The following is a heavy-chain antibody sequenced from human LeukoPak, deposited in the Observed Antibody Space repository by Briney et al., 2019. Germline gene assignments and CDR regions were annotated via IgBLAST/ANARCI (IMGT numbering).Heavy chain of an antibody. J-gene: IGHJ4*02. CDR2: IASDGSST. V-gene: IGHV3-74*01. D-gene: IGHD4-23*01. CDR3: ARGRPHGNDY. Sequence: GGSLRLSCAASGFTFSSYWMNWVRQASGKGLVWVSRIASDGSSTTYADSVKGRFSISRDNAKNTLYLQMNSLRVEDTAVYYCARGRPHGNDYWGQGTLVTVSS. CDR1: GFTFSSYW.